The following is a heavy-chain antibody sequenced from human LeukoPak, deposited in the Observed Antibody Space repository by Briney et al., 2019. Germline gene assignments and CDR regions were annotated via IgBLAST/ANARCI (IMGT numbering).Heavy chain of an antibody. J-gene: IGHJ1*01. D-gene: IGHD2-15*01. CDR2: INNDGDST. CDR3: AQQVGYCSSGNCYFTY. Sequence: GGSLRLSCAASGFSFKSYAMSWVRQAPGKGLEWVSAINNDGDSTYSADSVKGRFTVSRDNSKNTLYLQMNSLRAEDAAVYYCAQQVGYCSSGNCYFTYWGQGTLVTVSS. CDR1: GFSFKSYA. V-gene: IGHV3-23*01.